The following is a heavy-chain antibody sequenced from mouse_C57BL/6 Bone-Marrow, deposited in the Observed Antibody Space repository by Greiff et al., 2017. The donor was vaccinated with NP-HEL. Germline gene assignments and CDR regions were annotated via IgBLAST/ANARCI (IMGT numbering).Heavy chain of an antibody. J-gene: IGHJ1*03. CDR1: GYTFTDYN. CDR2: INPNNGGT. CDR3: ARHYGSSYWYFDV. Sequence: EVQRVESGPELVKPGASVKMSCKASGYTFTDYNMHWVKQSHGKSLEWIGYINPNNGGTSYNQKFKGKATLTVNKSSSTAYMELRSLTSEDSAVYYCARHYGSSYWYFDVWGTGTTVTVSS. D-gene: IGHD1-1*01. V-gene: IGHV1-22*01.